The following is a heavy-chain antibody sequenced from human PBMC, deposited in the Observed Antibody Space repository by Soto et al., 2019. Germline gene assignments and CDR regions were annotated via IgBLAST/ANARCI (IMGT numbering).Heavy chain of an antibody. V-gene: IGHV4-30-4*01. Sequence: SETLSLTCTVSGGSISSGDYYWSWIRQPPGKGLEWIGYIYYSGSTYYNPSLKSRVTISVDTSKNQFSLKLSSVTAADTAVYYCARTIVDTAMVTLLDYWGQGTLVTVPQ. CDR3: ARTIVDTAMVTLLDY. J-gene: IGHJ4*02. D-gene: IGHD5-18*01. CDR2: IYYSGST. CDR1: GGSISSGDYY.